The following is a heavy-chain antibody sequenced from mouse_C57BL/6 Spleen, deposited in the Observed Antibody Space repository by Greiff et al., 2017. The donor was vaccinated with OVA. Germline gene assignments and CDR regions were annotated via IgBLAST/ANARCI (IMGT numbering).Heavy chain of an antibody. D-gene: IGHD2-4*01. CDR1: GYTFTSYD. CDR2: IYPRDGST. Sequence: QVQLKESGPELVKPGASVKLSCKASGYTFTSYDINWVKQRPGQGLEWIGWIYPRDGSTKYNEKFKGKATLTVDTSSSTAYMELHSLTSEDSAVYFCARYEDYYDYASWFAYWGQGTLVTVSA. V-gene: IGHV1-85*01. J-gene: IGHJ3*01. CDR3: ARYEDYYDYASWFAY.